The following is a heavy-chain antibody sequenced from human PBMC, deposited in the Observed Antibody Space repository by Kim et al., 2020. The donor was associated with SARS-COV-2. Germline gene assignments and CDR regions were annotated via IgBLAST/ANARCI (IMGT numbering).Heavy chain of an antibody. CDR3: SRHSGKHGDRGFDN. CDR2: IRSKPNNYAT. Sequence: GGSLRLSCAASGFTFSASAMHWVRQASGKGLEWVGRIRSKPNNYATSYAASVTGRFTISRDDSTNTVYLQMDSLKTGDTAVYFCSRHSGKHGDRGFDNWGQGTLVTVSS. J-gene: IGHJ4*02. D-gene: IGHD4-17*01. CDR1: GFTFSASA. V-gene: IGHV3-73*01.